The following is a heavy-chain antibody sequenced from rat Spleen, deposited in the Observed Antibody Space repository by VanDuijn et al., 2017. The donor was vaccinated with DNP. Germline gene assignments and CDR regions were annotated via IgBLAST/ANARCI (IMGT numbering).Heavy chain of an antibody. V-gene: IGHV5S23*01. J-gene: IGHJ1*01. CDR1: GFTFSDYA. CDR2: ISTGGGNT. Sequence: EVQLVESGGGLVQPGRSLKFSCAASGFTFSDYAMAWVRQAPKKGLAWVATISTGGGNTYYRDSVKGRFTISRDNAKSTLYLQMDSLRSEDTATYYCARQDYSGYWYFDFWGPGTMVTVSS. D-gene: IGHD1-1*01. CDR3: ARQDYSGYWYFDF.